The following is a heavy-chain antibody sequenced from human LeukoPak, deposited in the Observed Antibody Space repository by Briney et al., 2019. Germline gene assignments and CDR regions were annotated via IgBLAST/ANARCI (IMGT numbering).Heavy chain of an antibody. Sequence: ASVKASCKASGGTFSSYAISWVRQAPGQGLEWMGRIIPIFGTANYAQKFQGRVTITTDESTSTAYMELSSLRSEDTAVYYCARSIRDPHSLDYWGQGTLVTVSS. CDR1: GGTFSSYA. J-gene: IGHJ4*02. CDR2: IIPIFGTA. CDR3: ARSIRDPHSLDY. V-gene: IGHV1-69*05.